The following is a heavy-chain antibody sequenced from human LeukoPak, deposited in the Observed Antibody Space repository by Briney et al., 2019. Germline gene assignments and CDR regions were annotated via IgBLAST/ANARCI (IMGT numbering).Heavy chain of an antibody. CDR2: INKSGRS. CDR1: GGSISDYW. J-gene: IGHJ4*02. D-gene: IGHD3-22*01. V-gene: IGHV4-59*01. Sequence: PSETLSLTCTVSGGSISDYWWNWIRQPPGKGLEWIGYINKSGRSDYNPSLKSRLTITVDAPRNQSPLQLTSVPAADTAAVYYARTQYFDKSGYHLPYDYWGQGILGTGSS. CDR3: ARTQYFDKSGYHLPYDY.